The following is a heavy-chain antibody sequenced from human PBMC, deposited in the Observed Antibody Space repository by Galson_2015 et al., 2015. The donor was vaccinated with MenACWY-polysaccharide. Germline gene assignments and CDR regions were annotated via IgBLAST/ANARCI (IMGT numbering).Heavy chain of an antibody. V-gene: IGHV3-7*01. J-gene: IGHJ6*02. CDR1: GFTFSSYW. Sequence: SLRLSCAASGFTFSSYWMTWVRQAPGKGLEWVATITKDGSEKYYVDSVKGRCTISRDNSKNSLYLQMHSLRAEDTAVYSCARGRYRMDVWGQGTTVTVSS. CDR2: ITKDGSEK. CDR3: ARGRYRMDV.